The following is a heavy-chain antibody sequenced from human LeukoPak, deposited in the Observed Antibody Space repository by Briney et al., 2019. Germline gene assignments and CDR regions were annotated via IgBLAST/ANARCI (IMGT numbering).Heavy chain of an antibody. CDR3: ARDTAAQSNWFDP. Sequence: ASVKVSCKASGYTFTGYYMHWVRQAPGQGLEWMGWINPNSGGTNYAQKFQGRVTMTRDMSISTAYMELSRLRSDDTAVYYCARDTAAQSNWFDPWGQGTLVTVSS. CDR1: GYTFTGYY. D-gene: IGHD6-13*01. V-gene: IGHV1-2*02. CDR2: INPNSGGT. J-gene: IGHJ5*02.